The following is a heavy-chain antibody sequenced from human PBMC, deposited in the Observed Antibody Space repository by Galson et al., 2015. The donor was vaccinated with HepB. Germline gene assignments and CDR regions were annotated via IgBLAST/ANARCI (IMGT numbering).Heavy chain of an antibody. J-gene: IGHJ3*02. CDR1: GFIFTNHW. D-gene: IGHD1-26*01. CDR3: ARERSYFRDSFDI. V-gene: IGHV3-7*03. Sequence: SLRLSCAASGFIFTNHWMSWVRQAPGKGLEWVANINQDGSGKYSVDSVKGRFAISRDNTKKSLYLQMSSLRAEDTAVYYCARERSYFRDSFDIWGQGTMVTVSS. CDR2: INQDGSGK.